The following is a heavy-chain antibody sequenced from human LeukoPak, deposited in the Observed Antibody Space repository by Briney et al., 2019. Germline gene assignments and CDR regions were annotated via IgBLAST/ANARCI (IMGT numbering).Heavy chain of an antibody. CDR3: AGRVTGYSSGYVY. D-gene: IGHD5-18*01. V-gene: IGHV3-30*04. CDR2: MSSDGRNK. CDR1: GFTFSSYA. Sequence: GGSLRLSCAASGFTFSSYAMHWVRQAPGKGLEWVAVMSSDGRNKFYAEPARGRFSISRDNFKNTLYLQMNSLRTEDTAVYYCAGRVTGYSSGYVYWGQGTLVTVSS. J-gene: IGHJ4*02.